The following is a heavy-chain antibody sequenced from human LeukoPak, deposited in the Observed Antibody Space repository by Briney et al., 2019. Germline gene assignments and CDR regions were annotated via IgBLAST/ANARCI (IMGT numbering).Heavy chain of an antibody. Sequence: PGGSLRLSCAASGFTLSSYAMHWVRQAPGKGLEWISYVGISSGNTKYADSVKGRFTISGDKAKNSLYLQMNSLRVEDTAVYYCARDTKYAFDNWGQGTLVTVSS. D-gene: IGHD2-2*01. J-gene: IGHJ4*02. CDR1: GFTLSSYA. V-gene: IGHV3-48*01. CDR3: ARDTKYAFDN. CDR2: VGISSGNT.